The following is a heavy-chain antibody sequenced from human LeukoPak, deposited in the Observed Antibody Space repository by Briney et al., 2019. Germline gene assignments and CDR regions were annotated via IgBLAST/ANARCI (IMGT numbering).Heavy chain of an antibody. V-gene: IGHV3-23*01. CDR1: GFTFSSYA. Sequence: QTGGSLRLSCAASGFTFSSYAMSWVRQAPGKGLEWVSAISGSGGSTYYADSVKGRFTISRDNSKNTLYLQMNSLRAEDTAVYYCAKPNAEFGVVIIPPYYWGQGTLVTVSS. CDR3: AKPNAEFGVVIIPPYY. D-gene: IGHD3-3*01. CDR2: ISGSGGST. J-gene: IGHJ4*02.